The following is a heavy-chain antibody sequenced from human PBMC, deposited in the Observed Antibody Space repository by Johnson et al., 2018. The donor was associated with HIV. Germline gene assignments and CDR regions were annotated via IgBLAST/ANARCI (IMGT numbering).Heavy chain of an antibody. D-gene: IGHD2-15*01. V-gene: IGHV3-66*01. CDR3: ARATCPDCYSSDAFDI. CDR2: IYSGGST. J-gene: IGHJ3*02. CDR1: GFTVSSNY. Sequence: VQLVESGGNLVQPGGSLRLSCAASGFTVSSNYMTWVRQAPGKGLEWVSVIYSGGSTYYADSVKGRFIISRDNSKNTLLLQMNSLRAEDTAVYYCARATCPDCYSSDAFDIWGQGTMVTVSS.